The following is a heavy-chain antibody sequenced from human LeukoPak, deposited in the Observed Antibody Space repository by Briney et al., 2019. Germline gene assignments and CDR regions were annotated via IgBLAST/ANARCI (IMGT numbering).Heavy chain of an antibody. Sequence: GGSLRLSCAASGFSFSTYSMNWVRQAPGKGLEWISYISNTSDTIYYADSVKGRFTISRDNAKTSMYLQMNNLRAEDTAIYYCTRTVGYWGQGTLVTVSS. D-gene: IGHD3-22*01. V-gene: IGHV3-48*01. J-gene: IGHJ4*02. CDR2: ISNTSDTI. CDR3: TRTVGY. CDR1: GFSFSTYS.